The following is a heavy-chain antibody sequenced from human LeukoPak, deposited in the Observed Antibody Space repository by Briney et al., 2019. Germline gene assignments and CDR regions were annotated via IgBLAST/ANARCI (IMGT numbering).Heavy chain of an antibody. CDR2: MNPNSGNT. CDR1: GYTFTSYD. J-gene: IGHJ4*02. D-gene: IGHD3-22*01. Sequence: ASVKVSCKASGYTFTSYDINWVRQATGQGLEWMGWMNPNSGNTGYAQKFQGRVTMTRNTSISTAYMELSSLRSEDTAVYYCARAPRITMIVVVIRRYYFDYWGQGTRVTVSS. V-gene: IGHV1-8*01. CDR3: ARAPRITMIVVVIRRYYFDY.